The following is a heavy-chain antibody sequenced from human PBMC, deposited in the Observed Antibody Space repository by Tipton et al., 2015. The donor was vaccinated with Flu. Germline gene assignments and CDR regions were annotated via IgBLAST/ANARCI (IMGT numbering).Heavy chain of an antibody. D-gene: IGHD3-22*01. V-gene: IGHV4-61*02. CDR3: ARDFSHYYDSIGNDY. CDR1: GGSISSGGYY. J-gene: IGHJ4*02. CDR2: IYTSGST. Sequence: TLSLTCTVSGGSISSGGYYWSWIRQPAGKGLEWIGRIYTSGSTNYNPSLKSRVTMSVDTSKNQFSLKLSSVTAADTAVYYCARDFSHYYDSIGNDYWGQGTLVTVSS.